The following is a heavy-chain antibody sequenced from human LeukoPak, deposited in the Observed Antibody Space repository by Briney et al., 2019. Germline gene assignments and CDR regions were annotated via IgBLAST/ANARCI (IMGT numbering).Heavy chain of an antibody. CDR3: AKDDAYYYDSSVQGAFDI. D-gene: IGHD3-22*01. CDR1: GFTFSSYA. J-gene: IGHJ3*02. CDR2: ISGSGGST. V-gene: IGHV3-23*01. Sequence: GGSLRLSCAASGFTFSSYAMSWVRQAPGKGLEWVSAISGSGGSTYYADPVKGRFTISRDNSKNTLYLQMNSLRAEDTAVYYCAKDDAYYYDSSVQGAFDIWGQGTMATVSS.